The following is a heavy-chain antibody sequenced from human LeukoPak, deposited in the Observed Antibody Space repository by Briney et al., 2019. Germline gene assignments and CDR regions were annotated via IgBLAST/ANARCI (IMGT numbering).Heavy chain of an antibody. D-gene: IGHD3-22*01. CDR2: MNPNSGNT. CDR3: ARASTYYYDSSGYSIHY. J-gene: IGHJ4*02. Sequence: ASVKVSCKASGYTFTSYDINWVRQATGQGLEWMGWMNPNSGNTGYAQKFQGRVTMTRNTSISTAYMELSSLRSEDTAVYYCARASTYYYDSSGYSIHYWGQGTLVTVSS. CDR1: GYTFTSYD. V-gene: IGHV1-8*02.